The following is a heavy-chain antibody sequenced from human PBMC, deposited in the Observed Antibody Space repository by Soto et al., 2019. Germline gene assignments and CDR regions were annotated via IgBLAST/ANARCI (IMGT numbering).Heavy chain of an antibody. Sequence: ASVKVSCKASGYTFTSYGISWVRQAPGQGLEWMGWISAYNGNTNYAQKLQGRVTMTTDTSTSTAYMELRSLRSDDTAVYYCAREPRGYSGYVNPLDYWGQGTLVTVSS. J-gene: IGHJ4*02. CDR1: GYTFTSYG. V-gene: IGHV1-18*01. CDR2: ISAYNGNT. D-gene: IGHD5-12*01. CDR3: AREPRGYSGYVNPLDY.